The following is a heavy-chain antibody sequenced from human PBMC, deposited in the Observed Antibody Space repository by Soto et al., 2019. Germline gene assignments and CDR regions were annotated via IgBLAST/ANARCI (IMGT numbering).Heavy chain of an antibody. D-gene: IGHD3-10*01. Sequence: EVQLVEPGGGLVQPGGSLRLSCAASGFTFSSYSMNWFRQAPGKGLAWVSYISSSSSTIYYSDSVKGRFTISRYNAKNSLYLQRNSLRAEATAVYYCARANYYGSPGDFDYWGQGTLVPVSS. V-gene: IGHV3-48*01. CDR2: ISSSSSTI. CDR1: GFTFSSYS. CDR3: ARANYYGSPGDFDY. J-gene: IGHJ4*02.